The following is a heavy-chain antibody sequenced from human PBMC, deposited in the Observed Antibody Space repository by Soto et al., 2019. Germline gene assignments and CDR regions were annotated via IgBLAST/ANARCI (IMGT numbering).Heavy chain of an antibody. Sequence: SETLSLTCTVSGGSISSSSYYWGWIRQPPGKGLEWIGSIYYSGITYYNTFLQSRVTISVDTPKNQFSLKLSSVTAADTGGDWCARHEGTATMVRGISPWSQGTLVTVSS. CDR2: IYYSGIT. V-gene: IGHV4-39*01. CDR3: ARHEGTATMVRGISP. J-gene: IGHJ5*02. CDR1: GGSISSSSYY. D-gene: IGHD3-10*01.